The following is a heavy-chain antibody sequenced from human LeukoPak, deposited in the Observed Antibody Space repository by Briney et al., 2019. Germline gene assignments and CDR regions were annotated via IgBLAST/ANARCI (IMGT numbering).Heavy chain of an antibody. CDR2: IYYSGST. CDR1: GGSISSYY. CDR3: ARMDFWSGYGFDY. V-gene: IGHV4-59*08. J-gene: IGHJ4*02. Sequence: PSETLSLTCTVSGGSISSYYWSWIRQPPGKGLEWIGYIYYSGSTNYNPSLKSRVTISVDTSKNQFSLKLSSVIAADTAVYYCARMDFWSGYGFDYWGQGTLVTVSS. D-gene: IGHD3-3*01.